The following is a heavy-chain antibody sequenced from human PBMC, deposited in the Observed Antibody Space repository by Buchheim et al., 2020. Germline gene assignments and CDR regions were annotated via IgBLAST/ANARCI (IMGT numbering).Heavy chain of an antibody. CDR3: ARGGNGDYGDLDY. J-gene: IGHJ4*02. CDR1: GGTFSSYT. Sequence: QVQLVQSGAEVKKPGSSVKVSCKVSGGTFSSYTISWVRQAPGQGLEWMGRIIPILGIPNNARQFQGRVPIPSDKSTSTAYMELSSLRSEDTAVYYCARGGNGDYGDLDYWGQGTL. V-gene: IGHV1-69*02. CDR2: IIPILGIP. D-gene: IGHD4-17*01.